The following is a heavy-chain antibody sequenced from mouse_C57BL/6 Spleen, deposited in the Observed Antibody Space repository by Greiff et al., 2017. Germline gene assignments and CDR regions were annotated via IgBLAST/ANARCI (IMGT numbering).Heavy chain of an antibody. CDR2: IYPGDGDT. CDR1: GYAFSSYW. V-gene: IGHV1-80*01. Sequence: QVQLQQSGAELVKPGASVKISCKASGYAFSSYWMNWVKQRPGTGLEWIGQIYPGDGDTNYNGKFKGKATLTADKSSSTAYMQLSSLTSEDSAVYFCARGPYYYGSSWFAYWGQGTLVTVSA. CDR3: ARGPYYYGSSWFAY. J-gene: IGHJ3*01. D-gene: IGHD1-1*01.